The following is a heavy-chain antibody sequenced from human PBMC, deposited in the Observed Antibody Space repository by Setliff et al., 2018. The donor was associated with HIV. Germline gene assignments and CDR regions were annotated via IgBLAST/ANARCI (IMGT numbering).Heavy chain of an antibody. D-gene: IGHD4-17*01. CDR1: AGSISSYY. CDR2: ISTRGGT. J-gene: IGHJ3*02. V-gene: IGHV4-4*09. CDR3: ARAFPMTTVVTQSGYGAFDI. Sequence: ASETLSLTCTVSAGSISSYYWTWIRQPPGKGLEWIGYISTRGGTTYNPSLKSRVTISVDTSKNQFSLKLSSVTAADTAVYYCARAFPMTTVVTQSGYGAFDIWGQGTRGT.